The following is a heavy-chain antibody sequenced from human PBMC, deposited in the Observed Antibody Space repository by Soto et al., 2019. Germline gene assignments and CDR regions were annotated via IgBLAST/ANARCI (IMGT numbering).Heavy chain of an antibody. J-gene: IGHJ4*02. V-gene: IGHV1-18*01. Sequence: QVQLVQSGAEVKKSGASVKVTCKGSGYNFDIYGISWVRQAPGRGLEWMGWINAHNGNTDYAQKFQGRATMTTDTTKRTASMERRTLISDATAVYHCGRAIPAGYGQTSFDYWGQGTLVTVSS. CDR2: INAHNGNT. CDR1: GYNFDIYG. D-gene: IGHD3-10*01. CDR3: GRAIPAGYGQTSFDY.